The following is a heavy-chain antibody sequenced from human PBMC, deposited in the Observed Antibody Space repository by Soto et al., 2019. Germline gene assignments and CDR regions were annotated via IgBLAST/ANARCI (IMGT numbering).Heavy chain of an antibody. CDR1: GYTFTSYD. D-gene: IGHD3-3*01. CDR3: ARPGASGIDDFWSGYPNNWFDP. V-gene: IGHV1-8*01. J-gene: IGHJ5*02. CDR2: MNPNSGNT. Sequence: QVQLVQSGAEVKKPGASVKVSCKASGYTFTSYDINWVRQATGQGLEWMGWMNPNSGNTGYAQKCQGRVTMTRNTSISTAYMELSSLRSEDTAVYYCARPGASGIDDFWSGYPNNWFDPWGQGTLVTVSS.